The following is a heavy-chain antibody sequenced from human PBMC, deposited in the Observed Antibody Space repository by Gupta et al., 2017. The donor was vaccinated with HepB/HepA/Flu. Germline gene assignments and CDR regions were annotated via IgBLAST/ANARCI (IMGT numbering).Heavy chain of an antibody. J-gene: IGHJ4*02. V-gene: IGHV4-61*08. D-gene: IGHD5-18*01. CDR3: ARLRGYSFGYHFDY. Sequence: QVQLQESGPGLVKPSETLSLTCGVSGGSVSSGGYYWHWIRQPPGEGLEWIGYISASGNTNYNPPLKSRVTISIDTSKNQFSLKLSSATAADTAVYYCARLRGYSFGYHFDYWGQGTLVTGSS. CDR2: ISASGNT. CDR1: GGSVSSGGYY.